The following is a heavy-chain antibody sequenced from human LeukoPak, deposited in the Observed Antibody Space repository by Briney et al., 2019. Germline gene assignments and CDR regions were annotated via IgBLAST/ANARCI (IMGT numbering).Heavy chain of an antibody. Sequence: SETLSLTCTVSGGSISSYYWIWIRQPPGKGLEWIGYIYYSGSTNYNPSLKSRVTISVDTSKNQFSLKLCSVTGADTAVYYYARGGWSLNYWGQGTLVTVSS. CDR3: ARGGWSLNY. CDR1: GGSISSYY. CDR2: IYYSGST. J-gene: IGHJ4*02. V-gene: IGHV4-59*01. D-gene: IGHD2-15*01.